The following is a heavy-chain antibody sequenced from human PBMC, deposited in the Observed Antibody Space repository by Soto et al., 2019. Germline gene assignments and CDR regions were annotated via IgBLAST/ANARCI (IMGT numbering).Heavy chain of an antibody. CDR3: AKEAVSGWYYFDY. Sequence: TGGSLRLSCAASGFTFSSYWMSWVRQAPGKGLEWVATISGSGGKTYYADSLKGRFTISRDNAKNTLFLQMSSQRAEDTAVYYCAKEAVSGWYYFDYWGPGTLVTVSS. J-gene: IGHJ4*02. D-gene: IGHD6-19*01. V-gene: IGHV3-23*01. CDR1: GFTFSSYW. CDR2: ISGSGGKT.